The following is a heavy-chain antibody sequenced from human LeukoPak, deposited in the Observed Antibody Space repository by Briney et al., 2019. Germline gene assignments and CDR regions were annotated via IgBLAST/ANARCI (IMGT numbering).Heavy chain of an antibody. D-gene: IGHD5-18*01. Sequence: ASVKVSCKASGYSFTNYGISWVRQAPGQGIEWMGWISPYNDNANYAQKLQGRVTMTTDTSTTTVYMEVRSLRSDDTAVYYCVRDLDTTMAARYLFESWGQGTLVTVSS. J-gene: IGHJ4*02. V-gene: IGHV1-18*01. CDR1: GYSFTNYG. CDR3: VRDLDTTMAARYLFES. CDR2: ISPYNDNA.